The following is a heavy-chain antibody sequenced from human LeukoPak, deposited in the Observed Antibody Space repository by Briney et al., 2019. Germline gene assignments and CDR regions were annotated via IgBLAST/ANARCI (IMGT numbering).Heavy chain of an antibody. CDR2: IYYSGST. Sequence: SETLSLTCTVSGGSISSSSYYWGWIRQPPGKGLEWIGSIYYSGSTYYNPSLKSRVTISVDTSKNQFSLKLSSVTAADTAVYYCAKGQQWLLRDWGQGTLVTVSS. CDR1: GGSISSSSYY. V-gene: IGHV4-39*07. D-gene: IGHD6-19*01. J-gene: IGHJ4*02. CDR3: AKGQQWLLRD.